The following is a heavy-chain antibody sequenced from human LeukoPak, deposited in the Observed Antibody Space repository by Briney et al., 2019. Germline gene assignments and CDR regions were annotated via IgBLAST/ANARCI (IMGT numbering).Heavy chain of an antibody. CDR1: GFTFSRYT. V-gene: IGHV3-48*04. CDR2: ISSSGSTI. CDR3: ARARVPNAYAFDI. J-gene: IGHJ3*02. D-gene: IGHD1-1*01. Sequence: GGSLRLSCAASGFTFSRYTMIWVRQAPGKGLEWVSYISSSGSTIYYADSVKGRFTISRDNAKNTLYLQMNSLRAEDTAVYYCARARVPNAYAFDIWGQGTMVTVSS.